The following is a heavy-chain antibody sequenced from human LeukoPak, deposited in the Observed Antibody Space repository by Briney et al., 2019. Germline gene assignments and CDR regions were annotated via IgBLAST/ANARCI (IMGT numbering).Heavy chain of an antibody. CDR1: GYSISSGYY. J-gene: IGHJ4*02. D-gene: IGHD2-2*01. CDR2: IYHSGST. Sequence: SETLSLTCTVSGYSISSGYYWGWIRQPPGKGLEWIGSIYHSGSTYYNPSLKSRVTISVDTSKNQFSLKLSSVTAADTAVYYCARDVGIVVVPAAMFDYWGQGTLVTVSS. V-gene: IGHV4-38-2*02. CDR3: ARDVGIVVVPAAMFDY.